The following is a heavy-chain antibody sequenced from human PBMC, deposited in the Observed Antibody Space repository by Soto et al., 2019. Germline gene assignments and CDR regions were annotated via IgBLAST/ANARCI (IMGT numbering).Heavy chain of an antibody. Sequence: QVQLVESGGGVVQPGRSLRLSCAASGFTFSSYGMHWVRQAPGKGLEWVAVISYDGSNKYYADSVKGRFTISRDNSKNPLYLQMNSLRAEETAVYYCARSYYYGSGSYYTMWGRDYYYYYGMDVWGQGTTVTVSS. D-gene: IGHD3-10*01. CDR1: GFTFSSYG. CDR2: ISYDGSNK. V-gene: IGHV3-30*03. J-gene: IGHJ6*02. CDR3: ARSYYYGSGSYYTMWGRDYYYYYGMDV.